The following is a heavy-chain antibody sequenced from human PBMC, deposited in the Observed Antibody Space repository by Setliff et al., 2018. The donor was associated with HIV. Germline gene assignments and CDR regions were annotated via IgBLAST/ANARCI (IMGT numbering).Heavy chain of an antibody. V-gene: IGHV4-59*11. CDR3: ARGIDNFWSGYVR. D-gene: IGHD3-3*01. J-gene: IGHJ4*02. Sequence: TLSLTCTVSGGSISSHYWSWIRLPPGKGLEWIGTIYYNGNTNYNPSLKSRVTILVDTSKNLFSLKLSSVTPADTAVYYCARGIDNFWSGYVRWGQGTLVTVSS. CDR2: IYYNGNT. CDR1: GGSISSHY.